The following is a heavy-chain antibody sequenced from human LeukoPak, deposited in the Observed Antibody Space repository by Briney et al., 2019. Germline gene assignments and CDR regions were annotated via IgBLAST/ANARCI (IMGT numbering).Heavy chain of an antibody. CDR1: GYTFSGYY. J-gene: IGHJ4*02. Sequence: ASGVVSCKASGYTFSGYYMHWVRQAPGQGLEWMAWIYPNSGGTKYAQKFQGRVAVTRDTSITTAYMQLSRLKSDDTAVYYCATGRGYSYGFDSWGQGTLVTVSS. CDR2: IYPNSGGT. D-gene: IGHD5-18*01. V-gene: IGHV1-2*02. CDR3: ATGRGYSYGFDS.